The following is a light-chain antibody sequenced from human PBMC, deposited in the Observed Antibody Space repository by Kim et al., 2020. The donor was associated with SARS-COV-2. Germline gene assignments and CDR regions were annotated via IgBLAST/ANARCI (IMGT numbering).Light chain of an antibody. V-gene: IGKV3-20*01. J-gene: IGKJ1*01. Sequence: IVLTQSPGTLSLSPGERVTLSCRASQSVGNNYLAWYQQKPGQAPRLLIYGASSRAAGIPDRFSGSGSATDFTLTISRLEPEDFAVYYCQQYGPSRAFGQGTKVDIK. CDR3: QQYGPSRA. CDR2: GAS. CDR1: QSVGNNY.